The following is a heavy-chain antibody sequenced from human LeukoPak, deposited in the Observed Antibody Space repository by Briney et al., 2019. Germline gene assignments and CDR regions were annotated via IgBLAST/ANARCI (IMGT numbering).Heavy chain of an antibody. D-gene: IGHD5-18*01. Sequence: SETLSLTCTVSGGSISSSSYYWGWIRQPAGKGLEWIGRIYTSGSTNYNPSPKSRVTISVDTSKNQFSLKLSSVTAADTAVYYCARDLGYTYGYDYWGQGTLVTVSS. CDR3: ARDLGYTYGYDY. J-gene: IGHJ4*02. V-gene: IGHV4-61*02. CDR2: IYTSGST. CDR1: GGSISSSSYY.